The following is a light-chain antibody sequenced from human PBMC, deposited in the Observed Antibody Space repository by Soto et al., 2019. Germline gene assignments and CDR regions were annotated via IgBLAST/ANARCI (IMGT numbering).Light chain of an antibody. CDR1: QSVSSSY. CDR2: DAA. Sequence: EIVLTQSPATLSLSPGERATLSCGASQSVSSSYLAWYQQKPGLAPRLLIYDAASRATGIPDRFSGSGSGTDFTLTISRLEPEDFAVDYCQQFGSSPITFGPGTKVDIK. J-gene: IGKJ3*01. V-gene: IGKV3D-20*01. CDR3: QQFGSSPIT.